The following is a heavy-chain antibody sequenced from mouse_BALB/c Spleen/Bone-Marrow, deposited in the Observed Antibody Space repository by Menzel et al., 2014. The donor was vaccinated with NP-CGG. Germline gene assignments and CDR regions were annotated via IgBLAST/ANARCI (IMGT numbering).Heavy chain of an antibody. D-gene: IGHD1-1*01. CDR1: GFAFSIYW. V-gene: IGHV1-5*01. J-gene: IGHJ1*01. CDR2: IYPGNNGT. Sequence: VKLQQSGTGLVKPGASVQFSCTASGFAFSIYWMHWVQQRPGQGLEWIGTIYPGNNGTNYNQKFKDKAKLTAVTSTSTAYMELRSMTNEDSAAYYCTRRTDFYCNMDLWGEGTTVTVSS. CDR3: TRRTDFYCNMDL.